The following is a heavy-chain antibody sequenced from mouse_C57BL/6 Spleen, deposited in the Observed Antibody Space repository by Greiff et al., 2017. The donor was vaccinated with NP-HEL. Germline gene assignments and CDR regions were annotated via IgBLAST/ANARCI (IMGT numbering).Heavy chain of an antibody. CDR1: GFSLTSYG. V-gene: IGHV2-6-1*01. Sequence: VQVVESGPGLVAPSQSLSITCTVSGFSLTSYGVHWVRQPPGKGLEWLVVLWSDGSTTYTSSLKSRLSISKDNSKSQVFLKMNRIQTDDTAMYYCARQAEISYWYFDVWGTGTTVTASS. CDR3: ARQAEISYWYFDV. J-gene: IGHJ1*03. CDR2: LWSDGST.